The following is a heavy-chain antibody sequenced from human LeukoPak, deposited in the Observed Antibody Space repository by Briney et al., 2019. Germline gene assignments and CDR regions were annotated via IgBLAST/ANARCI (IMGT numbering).Heavy chain of an antibody. CDR3: ATATVTTRAYYYYMDV. CDR2: IYYSGST. D-gene: IGHD4-17*01. V-gene: IGHV4-59*08. CDR1: GGSISPYY. Sequence: SETLSLTCSVSGGSISPYYWSWIRQPPGKGLEWIGYIYYSGSTNYNPSLKSRVTISVDTSKNQFSLKLSSVTAADTAVYYCATATVTTRAYYYYMDVWGKGTTVTVSS. J-gene: IGHJ6*03.